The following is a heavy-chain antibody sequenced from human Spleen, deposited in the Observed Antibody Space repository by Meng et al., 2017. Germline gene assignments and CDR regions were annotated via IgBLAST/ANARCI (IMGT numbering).Heavy chain of an antibody. CDR3: ARSSTSPASYFFDY. V-gene: IGHV4-61*01. CDR2: IYYSGST. J-gene: IGHJ4*02. Sequence: VQLQESGPRLVRPSDTLSLTWTVSGGSVSSGSYYWSWIRQSPGKGLEWIGHIYYSGSTNYNPSLKSRVTISVDTSKNQFSLKLSSVTAADTAVYFCARSSTSPASYFFDYWGQGTLVTVSS. CDR1: GGSVSSGSYY. D-gene: IGHD6-6*01.